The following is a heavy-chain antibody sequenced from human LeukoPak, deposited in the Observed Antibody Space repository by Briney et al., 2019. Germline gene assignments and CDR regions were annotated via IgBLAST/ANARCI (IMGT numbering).Heavy chain of an antibody. V-gene: IGHV4-4*09. D-gene: IGHD2-2*01. CDR1: GVSISPYY. CDR3: ARLFDAVYLGAFDL. CDR2: IHTSGSN. Sequence: SETLSLTCAVSGVSISPYYWAWIRQPPGKGLEWIGYIHTSGSNNQYPSLKSRVTISVDKSKNHFSLRLTSVTAADTAVYYCARLFDAVYLGAFDLWGQGTMVTVSS. J-gene: IGHJ3*01.